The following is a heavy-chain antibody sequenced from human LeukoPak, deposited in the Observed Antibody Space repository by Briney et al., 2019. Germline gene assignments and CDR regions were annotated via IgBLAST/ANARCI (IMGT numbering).Heavy chain of an antibody. D-gene: IGHD3-10*02. Sequence: PGGSLRLSCAASGFTVGNNYMAWVRQVPGKGLEWVSFIYSGGSTYYADSVKGRFTISRDNAKNSLYLQMNSLRAEDTAVYYCAELGITMIGGVWGKGTTVTISS. CDR1: GFTVGNNY. CDR2: IYSGGST. J-gene: IGHJ6*04. CDR3: AELGITMIGGV. V-gene: IGHV3-66*01.